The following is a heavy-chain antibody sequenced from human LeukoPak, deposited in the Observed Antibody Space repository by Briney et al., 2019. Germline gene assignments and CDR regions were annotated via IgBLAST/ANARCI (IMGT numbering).Heavy chain of an antibody. Sequence: GGSLRLSCAASGFTVSSNYMSWGRQAPGKGPEWVSVIYSDGSTYYADSVKGRFTISRDTSKNTLYLQMNSLRTEDTAVYYCARDLAAGGTYPHYWGQGTLVSVPS. CDR2: IYSDGST. V-gene: IGHV3-53*01. D-gene: IGHD6-13*01. CDR3: ARDLAAGGTYPHY. J-gene: IGHJ4*02. CDR1: GFTVSSNY.